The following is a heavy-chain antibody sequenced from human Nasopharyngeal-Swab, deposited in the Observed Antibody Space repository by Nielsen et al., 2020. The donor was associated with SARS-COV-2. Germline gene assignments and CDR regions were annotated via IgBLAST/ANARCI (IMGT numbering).Heavy chain of an antibody. D-gene: IGHD6-19*01. V-gene: IGHV3-7*01. J-gene: IGHJ6*02. Sequence: GGSLRLSCAASGFTFSSYWMSWVRQAPGKGLEWVANIKQDGSEKYYVDSVKGRFNISRDNAKNSLYLQMNSLRAEDTAVYYCARDWSAVAPYYYGMDVWGQGTTVTVSS. CDR3: ARDWSAVAPYYYGMDV. CDR2: IKQDGSEK. CDR1: GFTFSSYW.